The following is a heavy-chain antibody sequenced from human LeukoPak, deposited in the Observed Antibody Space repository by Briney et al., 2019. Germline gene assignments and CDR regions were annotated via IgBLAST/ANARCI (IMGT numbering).Heavy chain of an antibody. CDR2: INHSGST. J-gene: IGHJ4*02. Sequence: SETLSLTCAVYGGSFSGYYRSWIRQPPGKGLEWIGEINHSGSTNYNPSLKSRVTISVDTSKNQFSLKLSSVTAADTAVYYCARVLSSTRKLDYWGQGTLVTVSS. D-gene: IGHD2-2*01. V-gene: IGHV4-34*01. CDR3: ARVLSSTRKLDY. CDR1: GGSFSGYY.